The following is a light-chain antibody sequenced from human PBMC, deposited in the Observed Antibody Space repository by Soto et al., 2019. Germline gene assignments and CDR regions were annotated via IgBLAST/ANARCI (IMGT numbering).Light chain of an antibody. CDR2: QAS. V-gene: IGKV1-5*03. CDR1: QSISSW. J-gene: IGKJ1*01. Sequence: DIQMTQSPSALSASVGDRVTITCRASQSISSWLAWYQQKPGKAPKLLIYQASNLESGVPSRFGGTGSGTEFTLTISSMKPDDFANYYGQQYSGIWTFGQGTKVESK. CDR3: QQYSGIWT.